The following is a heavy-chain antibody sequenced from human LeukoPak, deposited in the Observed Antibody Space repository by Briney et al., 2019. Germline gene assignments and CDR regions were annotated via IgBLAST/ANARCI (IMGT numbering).Heavy chain of an antibody. CDR2: ISSSSSTI. D-gene: IGHD5-18*01. CDR3: ARAVSGYIYGYGY. V-gene: IGHV3-48*02. Sequence: GGSLRLSCLASGFTFSSYNINWVRQAPGKGLEWVSYISSSSSTIHYADSVKGRFTISRDNAKNSLYLQMNSLRDEDTAVYYCARAVSGYIYGYGYWGQGTLVTVSS. CDR1: GFTFSSYN. J-gene: IGHJ4*02.